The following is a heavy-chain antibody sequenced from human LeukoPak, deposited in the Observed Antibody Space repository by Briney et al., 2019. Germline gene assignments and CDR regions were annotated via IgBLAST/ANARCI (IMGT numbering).Heavy chain of an antibody. V-gene: IGHV1-69*13. D-gene: IGHD4-17*01. Sequence: PVKVSCKASGGTFSSYAISWVRQAPGQGLEWMGGIIPIFGTANYAQKFQGRVTITADESTSTAYMELSSLRSEDTAVYYCARGENTVTTFDYWGQGTLVTVSS. J-gene: IGHJ4*02. CDR3: ARGENTVTTFDY. CDR1: GGTFSSYA. CDR2: IIPIFGTA.